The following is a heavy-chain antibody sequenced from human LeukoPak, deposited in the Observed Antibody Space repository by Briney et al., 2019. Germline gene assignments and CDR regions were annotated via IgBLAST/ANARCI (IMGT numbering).Heavy chain of an antibody. CDR1: GFTIGPYA. J-gene: IGHJ6*02. D-gene: IGHD2/OR15-2a*01. CDR3: ATWAFYHNLDV. Sequence: GGSLRLSCAASGFTIGPYAMYWVRQGPGRGLEWVSVIKADGSGTFYADSVRGRFTASRDNSKNSLYLQMNSLTSEDTALYYCATWAFYHNLDVWGQGTTVIVSS. V-gene: IGHV3-43*02. CDR2: IKADGSGT.